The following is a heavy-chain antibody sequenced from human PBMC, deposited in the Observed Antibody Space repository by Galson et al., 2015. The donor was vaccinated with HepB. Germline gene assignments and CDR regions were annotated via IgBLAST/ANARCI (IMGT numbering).Heavy chain of an antibody. D-gene: IGHD2/OR15-2a*01. CDR3: ARGNYYAMDV. CDR1: GFTFSSYW. J-gene: IGHJ6*02. CDR2: INLDGTTT. V-gene: IGHV3-74*01. Sequence: SLRLSCAASGFTFSSYWMHWVRQAPGRGLVWVSRINLDGTTTSYADSVKGRVTISRDNAKNTLYLQMNSLRAEDTAVYYCARGNYYAMDVWGPGTTVTVSS.